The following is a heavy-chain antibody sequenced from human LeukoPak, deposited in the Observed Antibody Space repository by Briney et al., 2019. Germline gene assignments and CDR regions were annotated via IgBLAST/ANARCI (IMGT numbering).Heavy chain of an antibody. Sequence: GASVKVSCKASGYTFTSYDINWGRQATGQGLEWMGWMNPNSGNTGYAQKFQGRVTMTRNTSISTAYMELSSLRSEDTAVYYCARARSRSGEEPHGYWGQGTLVTVSS. CDR3: ARARSRSGEEPHGY. CDR1: GYTFTSYD. CDR2: MNPNSGNT. J-gene: IGHJ4*02. V-gene: IGHV1-8*01. D-gene: IGHD6-13*01.